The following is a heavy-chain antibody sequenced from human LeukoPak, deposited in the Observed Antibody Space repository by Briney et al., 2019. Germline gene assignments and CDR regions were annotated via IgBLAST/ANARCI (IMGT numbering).Heavy chain of an antibody. CDR3: ASRGSYCSSSTCSKQFYYGMDV. Sequence: GRSLRLSCAASGFTFSSYSMHWVRQAPGKGLEWVAVILYDGSNKYYADSVKGRFTVSRDNPKNTLYLEMNSLRAEDTAVYYCASRGSYCSSSTCSKQFYYGMDVWGQGTTVTVSS. CDR1: GFTFSSYS. D-gene: IGHD2-2*01. CDR2: ILYDGSNK. V-gene: IGHV3-30-3*01. J-gene: IGHJ6*02.